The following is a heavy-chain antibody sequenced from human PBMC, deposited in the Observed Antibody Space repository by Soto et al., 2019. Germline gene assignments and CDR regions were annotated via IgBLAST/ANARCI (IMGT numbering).Heavy chain of an antibody. CDR2: IIPILGTA. CDR3: ARDWDYGETRGAFDP. CDR1: GGTFSSYT. V-gene: IGHV1-69*08. D-gene: IGHD4-17*01. J-gene: IGHJ5*02. Sequence: QVQLVQSGAEVKKPGSSVKVSCKASGGTFSSYTISWVRQAPGQGLEWMGRIIPILGTANYAQKFQGRVTIITDKSTSTAYMELSRLTSEDTAVYYCARDWDYGETRGAFDPWGQGTLVTVSS.